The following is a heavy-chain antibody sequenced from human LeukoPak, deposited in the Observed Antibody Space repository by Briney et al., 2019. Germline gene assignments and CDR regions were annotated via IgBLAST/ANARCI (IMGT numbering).Heavy chain of an antibody. V-gene: IGHV3-7*01. J-gene: IGHJ4*02. CDR3: TRDRSRAEDD. Sequence: GGSLRLSCAASGSTFSGHWMSWVRQAPGKGLEWVANINQGGSDKYYVDSVKGRFTISRDNANDLLYLQMNSLRGEDTAVYYCTRDRSRAEDDWGQGTLVTVSS. CDR2: INQGGSDK. D-gene: IGHD1-14*01. CDR1: GSTFSGHW.